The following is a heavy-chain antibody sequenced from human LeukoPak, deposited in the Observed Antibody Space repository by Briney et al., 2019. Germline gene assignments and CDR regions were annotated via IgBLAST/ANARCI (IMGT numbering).Heavy chain of an antibody. CDR1: GGTFSSYA. V-gene: IGHV1-69*05. CDR2: IIPIFGTA. J-gene: IGHJ4*02. CDR3: ASGTGTTPGGAY. Sequence: ASVKVSCKASGGTFSSYAISWVRQAPGQGLEWMGGIIPIFGTANYAQKFQGRVTITTDESTSTAYMELSSLRSEDTAVYYCASGTGTTPGGAYWGQGTLVTVSS. D-gene: IGHD1-7*01.